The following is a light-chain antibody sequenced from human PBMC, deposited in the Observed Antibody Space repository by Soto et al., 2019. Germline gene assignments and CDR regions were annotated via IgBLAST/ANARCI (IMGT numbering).Light chain of an antibody. CDR2: KAS. Sequence: DIQMTQSPSTLSASVGDRVTITCRASQNINTWLAWYQHKPGKAPKLLIYKASSLESGVPSRFSGSGSGTEFALTISSQEPDDFATYYCQQYNRYCTFGPGTQVEVK. V-gene: IGKV1-5*03. CDR3: QQYNRYCT. J-gene: IGKJ1*01. CDR1: QNINTW.